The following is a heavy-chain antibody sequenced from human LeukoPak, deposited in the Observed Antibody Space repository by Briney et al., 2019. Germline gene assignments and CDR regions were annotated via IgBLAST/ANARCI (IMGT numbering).Heavy chain of an antibody. V-gene: IGHV3-23*01. Sequence: PGGSLRLSCVASGFTFTKCAMSWIRQAPGKGLEWVAIITATGDTAYYADSVKGRFTISRDNSRNTVYMQMDSLRAEDTAIYYCAKEESIAAAGLSSIWGQGTLVTVSS. CDR2: ITATGDTA. D-gene: IGHD6-13*01. J-gene: IGHJ4*02. CDR3: AKEESIAAAGLSSI. CDR1: GFTFTKCA.